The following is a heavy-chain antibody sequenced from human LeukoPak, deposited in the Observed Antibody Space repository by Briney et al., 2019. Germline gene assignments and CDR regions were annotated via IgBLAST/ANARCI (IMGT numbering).Heavy chain of an antibody. CDR3: AKQLGYCSDGSCYFPY. J-gene: IGHJ4*02. CDR1: GFTFSSSA. CDR2: ISNNGGYT. Sequence: GGSLRLSCEASGFTFSSSAMSWVRQAPGKGLEWVSVISNNGGYTYYADSVQGRFTISRDNSKSTLCLQMNSLRAEDTAVYYCAKQLGYCSDGSCYFPYWGQGTLVTVSS. D-gene: IGHD2-15*01. V-gene: IGHV3-23*01.